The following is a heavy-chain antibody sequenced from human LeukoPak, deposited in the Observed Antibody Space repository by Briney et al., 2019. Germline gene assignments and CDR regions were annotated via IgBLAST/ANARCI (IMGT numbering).Heavy chain of an antibody. CDR2: LHVSGNT. V-gene: IGHV4-4*07. J-gene: IGHJ4*02. CDR3: ARDPLRSSFDS. CDR1: GGSIEKNH. D-gene: IGHD1-26*01. Sequence: PSETLSPTCAVSGGSIEKNHWAWIRLPAGKGLEWIGRLHVSGNTNFNPSLKSRVTISVDTSKNQFSLKMTSMTAADTAVYFCARDPLRSSFDSWGQGILVTVAP.